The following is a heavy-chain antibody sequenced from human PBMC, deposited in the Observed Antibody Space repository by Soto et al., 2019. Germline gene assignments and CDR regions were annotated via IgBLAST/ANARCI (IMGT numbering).Heavy chain of an antibody. CDR2: IYPGDSDT. D-gene: IGHD1-26*01. CDR3: VRVGLVGPTSLSNAWFDP. Sequence: PGESLKISCKASGYTFTRHWIGWARQMPGKGLEWLGIIYPGDSDTRYSPSFQGQVTFSADKSISSAYLQWSSLKSSDTAMYYCVRVGLVGPTSLSNAWFDPWGQRTLVTAS. CDR1: GYTFTRHW. V-gene: IGHV5-51*01. J-gene: IGHJ5*02.